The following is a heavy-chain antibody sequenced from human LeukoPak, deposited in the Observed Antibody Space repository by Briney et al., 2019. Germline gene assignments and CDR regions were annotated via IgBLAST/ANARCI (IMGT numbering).Heavy chain of an antibody. CDR3: ARDTAPFYDILTGYYGFDP. J-gene: IGHJ5*02. CDR2: ISAYNGNT. CDR1: GYTFTSYG. V-gene: IGHV1-18*01. Sequence: ASVKVSCKASGYTFTSYGISWVRQAPGQGLERMGWISAYNGNTNYAQKLQGRVTMTTDTSTSTAYMELSRLRSDDTAVYYCARDTAPFYDILTGYYGFDPWGQGTLVTVSS. D-gene: IGHD3-9*01.